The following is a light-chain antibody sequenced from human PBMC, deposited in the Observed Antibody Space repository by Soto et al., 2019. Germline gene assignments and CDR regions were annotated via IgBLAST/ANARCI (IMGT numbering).Light chain of an antibody. CDR2: DAS. CDR3: QQRSNWPLLT. Sequence: EIVLTQSPATLSLSPGERATLSCRASQRVSSYLAWYQQKPGQAPRLLIYDASNRATGIPARFSGSGSGTDFTLTISSLEPEDFAVYYWQQRSNWPLLTFGGGTKVEIK. V-gene: IGKV3-11*01. CDR1: QRVSSY. J-gene: IGKJ4*01.